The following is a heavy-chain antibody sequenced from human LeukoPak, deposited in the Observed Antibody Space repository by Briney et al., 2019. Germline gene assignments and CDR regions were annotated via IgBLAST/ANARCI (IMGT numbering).Heavy chain of an antibody. J-gene: IGHJ4*02. D-gene: IGHD3-16*02. CDR3: ARGPQKAYDIVSGSYRYHFDY. CDR2: MNPDSSNT. CDR1: GYTLTSYD. V-gene: IGHV1-8*01. Sequence: ASVKVSCKASGYTLTSYDINWVRQATGQGLEWTGWMNPDSSNTGYAQKFQGRVTMTRNTSISTAYMELSSLRSEDTAVYYCARGPQKAYDIVSGSYRYHFDYWGQGTLVTVSS.